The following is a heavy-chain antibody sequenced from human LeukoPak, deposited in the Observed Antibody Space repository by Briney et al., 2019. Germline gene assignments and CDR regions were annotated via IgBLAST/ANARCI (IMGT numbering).Heavy chain of an antibody. CDR2: IYTSGST. CDR3: ARHVTDIVVVPWDVTPKDNWFDP. Sequence: KPSETLSLTCTVSGGSISSYYWSWIRQPAGKGLEWIGRIYTSGSTNYNPSLKSRVTMSVDTSKNQFSLKLSSVTAADTAVYYCARHVTDIVVVPWDVTPKDNWFDPWGQGILVAVSS. CDR1: GGSISSYY. J-gene: IGHJ5*02. D-gene: IGHD2-2*01. V-gene: IGHV4-4*07.